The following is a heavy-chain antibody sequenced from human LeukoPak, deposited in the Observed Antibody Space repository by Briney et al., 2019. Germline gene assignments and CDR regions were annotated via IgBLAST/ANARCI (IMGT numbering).Heavy chain of an antibody. D-gene: IGHD2-2*01. CDR3: AREYCSSTSCSNWFAP. V-gene: IGHV1-2*02. CDR1: EYTFTPYY. CDR2: INPNSGGT. Sequence: GASVSVSYTASEYTFTPYYIHWVRQAPGQGGEGRGWINPNSGGTNYAQKFKGRVTMTRDTSISTVYLELSRLRSDDTAVYYCAREYCSSTSCSNWFAPWGQGTLVTVSS. J-gene: IGHJ5*02.